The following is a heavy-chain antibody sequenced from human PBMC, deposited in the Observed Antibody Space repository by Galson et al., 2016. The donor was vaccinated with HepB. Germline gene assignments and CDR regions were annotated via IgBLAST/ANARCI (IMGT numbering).Heavy chain of an antibody. CDR2: LYYGGRT. CDR1: GGSITTNSYY. J-gene: IGHJ5*02. CDR3: ATLTTVVWS. V-gene: IGHV4-39*01. Sequence: SETLSLTCSVSGGSITTNSYYWGWIRQSPGKGLEWIVSLYYGGRTYFNPSLKSRVTISVDTSKNQFSLKLTSVTAADTAVYYCATLTTVVWSWGQGTLVTVSS. D-gene: IGHD4-23*01.